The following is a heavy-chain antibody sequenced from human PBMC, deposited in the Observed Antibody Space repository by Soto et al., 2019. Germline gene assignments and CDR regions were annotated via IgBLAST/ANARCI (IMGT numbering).Heavy chain of an antibody. CDR2: IIPKYGTT. D-gene: IGHD2-2*01. Sequence: QVQLMQSGVEVTKPGSSVKVSCKASGGPFNTFGISWVRQAPGQGLEWMGGIIPKYGTTNYARRFQGRVTITADESTTTAYLELSSLRHDDPAIYYCARTRQRRPVFYVDYWGQGTPISVTS. J-gene: IGHJ4*02. CDR3: ARTRQRRPVFYVDY. V-gene: IGHV1-69*01. CDR1: GGPFNTFG.